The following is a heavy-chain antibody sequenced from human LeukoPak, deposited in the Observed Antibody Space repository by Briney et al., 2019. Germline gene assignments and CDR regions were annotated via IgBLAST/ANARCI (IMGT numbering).Heavy chain of an antibody. CDR2: IYYSGST. J-gene: IGHJ5*02. V-gene: IGHV4-59*01. D-gene: IGHD2-21*02. CDR3: ARAARRGGYLNWFDP. CDR1: GGSFSGYY. Sequence: PSETLSLTCAVYGGSFSGYYWSWIRQPPGKGLEWIGYIYYSGSTNYNPSLKSRVTISVDTSKNQFSLKLSSVTAADTAVYYCARAARRGGYLNWFDPWGQGTLVTVSS.